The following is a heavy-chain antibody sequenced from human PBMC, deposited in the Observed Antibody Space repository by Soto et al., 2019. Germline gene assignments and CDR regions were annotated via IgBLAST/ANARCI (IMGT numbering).Heavy chain of an antibody. Sequence: EVQLLESGGDLVQPGRSLRLSCAASGFTFRGYAMSWVRQAPGKGLEWVSVIHGGGNSAYYADSVEGRFTISRDHSKKTLYLQMSSLRGEDTDGYYCAKNRGRVTTSWNFDYWGQGTLGTVSS. CDR3: AKNRGRVTTSWNFDY. J-gene: IGHJ4*02. D-gene: IGHD4-17*01. CDR1: GFTFRGYA. V-gene: IGHV3-23*01. CDR2: IHGGGNSA.